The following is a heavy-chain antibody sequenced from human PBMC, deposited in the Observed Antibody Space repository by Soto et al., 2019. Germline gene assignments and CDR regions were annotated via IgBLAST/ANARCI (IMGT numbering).Heavy chain of an antibody. J-gene: IGHJ5*02. CDR3: VRDGTKTLRDWFDP. CDR2: IYATGTT. CDR1: GASISGFY. Sequence: SETLSLTCTVSGASISGFYWSWIRKSAGKGLEWIGRIYATGTTDYNPSLKSRVMMSVDTSKKQFSLELRSVTAADTAVYYCVRDGTKTLRDWFDPWGQGXSVTVSS. D-gene: IGHD1-1*01. V-gene: IGHV4-4*07.